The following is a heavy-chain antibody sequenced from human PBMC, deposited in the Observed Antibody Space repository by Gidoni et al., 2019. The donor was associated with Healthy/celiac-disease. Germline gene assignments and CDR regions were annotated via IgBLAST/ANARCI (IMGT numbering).Heavy chain of an antibody. D-gene: IGHD6-19*01. CDR3: ARDDRQQWLAYYFDY. CDR2: ISYDGSNK. Sequence: QVQLVESGGGVVQPGRYLRLFCAAAGFTFRSYAMHWVRQAPGKGMEWVAVISYDGSNKYYADSVKGRFTISRDNSKNTLYLQMNSLRAEDTAVYYCARDDRQQWLAYYFDYWGQGTLVTVSS. CDR1: GFTFRSYA. V-gene: IGHV3-30*04. J-gene: IGHJ4*02.